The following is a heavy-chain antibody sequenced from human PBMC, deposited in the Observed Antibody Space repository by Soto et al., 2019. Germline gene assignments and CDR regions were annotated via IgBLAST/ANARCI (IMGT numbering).Heavy chain of an antibody. CDR2: ISAYNDYT. CDR1: GYTFISYG. J-gene: IGHJ6*02. V-gene: IGHV1-18*01. Sequence: EASVQVSCKASGYTFISYGISWVRQAPGQGLEWMGWISAYNDYTNYAQKLQGRVTMTTDTSTRIAYLELRSLRSDDTAVYSCARGDPYYGMDVWGQGTTVTVSS. CDR3: ARGDPYYGMDV.